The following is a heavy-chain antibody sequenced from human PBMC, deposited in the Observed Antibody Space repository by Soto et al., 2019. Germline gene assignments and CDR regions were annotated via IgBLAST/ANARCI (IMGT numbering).Heavy chain of an antibody. V-gene: IGHV4-34*01. CDR3: ARVYSSGWYSRRYNWLDS. J-gene: IGHJ5*01. CDR1: GGSFSGYY. CDR2: INHSGST. Sequence: SETLSLTCAVYGGSFSGYYWSWIRQPPGKGLEWIGEINHSGSTNYNPSLKSRVTISVDTSKNQFSLKLSSVTAADTAVYYCARVYSSGWYSRRYNWLDSRGQGTLVTVSS. D-gene: IGHD6-19*01.